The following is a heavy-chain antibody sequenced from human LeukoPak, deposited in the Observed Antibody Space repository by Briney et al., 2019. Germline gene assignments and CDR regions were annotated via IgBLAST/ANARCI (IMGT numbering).Heavy chain of an antibody. Sequence: GGSLRLSCAASGFTFSSYDMHWVRQAPGKGLEWVSYISGGGGTIYYADSVKGRFTISRDNAKNSLYLQMNSLRAEDTAVYFCATDLSMCGVYFDYWGQGTLVTVSS. D-gene: IGHD3-3*01. CDR2: ISGGGGTI. CDR3: ATDLSMCGVYFDY. V-gene: IGHV3-48*03. J-gene: IGHJ4*02. CDR1: GFTFSSYD.